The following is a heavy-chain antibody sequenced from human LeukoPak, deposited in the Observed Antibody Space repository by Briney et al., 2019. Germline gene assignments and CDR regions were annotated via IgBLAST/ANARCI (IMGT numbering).Heavy chain of an antibody. Sequence: GGSLRLSCAGSGFTFSYYEMNWVRQAPGKGLEWVSYISSSSTTIHYADSVKGRFTVSRDNAKNSLHLQMNSLTAEDTAFYYCTKGAMDTITADIWGQGTLVTVSS. CDR1: GFTFSYYE. V-gene: IGHV3-48*03. J-gene: IGHJ4*02. D-gene: IGHD5-24*01. CDR2: ISSSSTTI. CDR3: TKGAMDTITADI.